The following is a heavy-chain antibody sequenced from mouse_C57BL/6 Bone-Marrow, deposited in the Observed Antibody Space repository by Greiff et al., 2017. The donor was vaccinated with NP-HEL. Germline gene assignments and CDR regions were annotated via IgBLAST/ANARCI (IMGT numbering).Heavy chain of an antibody. Sequence: EVNVVESGGGLVKPGGSLKLSCAASGFTFSDYGMHWVRQAPEKGLEWVAYISSGSSTIYYADTVKGRFTISRDNAKNTLFLQMTSLRSEDTAMYYCARRTGEGFAYWGQGTLVTVSA. V-gene: IGHV5-17*01. CDR2: ISSGSSTI. D-gene: IGHD4-1*01. CDR1: GFTFSDYG. CDR3: ARRTGEGFAY. J-gene: IGHJ3*01.